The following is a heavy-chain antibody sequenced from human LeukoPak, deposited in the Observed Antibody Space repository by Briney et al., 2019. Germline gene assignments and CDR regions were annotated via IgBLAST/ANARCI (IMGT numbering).Heavy chain of an antibody. CDR1: GLTLSSAW. J-gene: IGHJ5*02. CDR2: IRSETDGGTT. V-gene: IGHV3-15*01. CDR3: SQLYRSDP. Sequence: GGSLRLSCAASGLTLSSAWMRWVRQAPGKGLEWIGLIRSETDGGTTDYASPVRGRFTISRDASKNTLYLQMNSLKIDDTAVYYRSQLYRSDPWGQGTLVTVSS. D-gene: IGHD1-1*01.